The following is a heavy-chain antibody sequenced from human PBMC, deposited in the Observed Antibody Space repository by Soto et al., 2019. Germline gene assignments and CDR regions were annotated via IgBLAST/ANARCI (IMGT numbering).Heavy chain of an antibody. J-gene: IGHJ6*02. Sequence: EVQLVESGGGLVKPGGSLRLSCAASGFTFSDYSMNWVRQAPGKGLEWVSSIGGSSGHIYYADSVKGRFTISRDNAKNSLYLQMNSLRAEDTAVYYCARGDYYHYGLDVWGLGTTVTVSS. CDR3: ARGDYYHYGLDV. CDR1: GFTFSDYS. CDR2: IGGSSGHI. V-gene: IGHV3-21*06.